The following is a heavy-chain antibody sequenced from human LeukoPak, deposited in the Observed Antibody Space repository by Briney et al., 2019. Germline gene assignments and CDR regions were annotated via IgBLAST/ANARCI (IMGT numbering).Heavy chain of an antibody. CDR2: ISGSGGDS. Sequence: TGGSLRLSCAASGLTFSSYAMTWVRQAPGKGLEWVSTISGSGGDSYYAGSVKGRFSISRDNSKDTLFLQMNSLRAEDTATYYCTKYDSFDHYYDSSGRFDCWGQGTLVTVSS. D-gene: IGHD3-22*01. CDR3: TKYDSFDHYYDSSGRFDC. V-gene: IGHV3-23*01. CDR1: GLTFSSYA. J-gene: IGHJ4*02.